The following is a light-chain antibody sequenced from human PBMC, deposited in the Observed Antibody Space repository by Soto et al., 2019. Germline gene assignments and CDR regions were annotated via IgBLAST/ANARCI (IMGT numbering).Light chain of an antibody. V-gene: IGKV3-20*01. Sequence: EIVLTQSPGTLSLSPGERATLSCRASQTVRNNYLAWYQQKPGQAPRLLIYAASNRATGIPDRFSGSGSGTDFTLTISRLEPEDFAVYYCQQSGNSPPTFGQGTKVDIK. J-gene: IGKJ1*01. CDR2: AAS. CDR1: QTVRNNY. CDR3: QQSGNSPPT.